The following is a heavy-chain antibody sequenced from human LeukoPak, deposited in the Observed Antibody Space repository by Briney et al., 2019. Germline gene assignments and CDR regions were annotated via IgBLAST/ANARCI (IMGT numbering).Heavy chain of an antibody. D-gene: IGHD3-10*01. CDR3: ARRRYGLGSYSDAYI. J-gene: IGHJ3*02. CDR1: GFXFISYD. Sequence: GGSLRLSCAASGFXFISYDMHWVRQPTGKGLEWVSGIDTAGGTYYAGSVKGRFTISRENAKNSLSLQMNSLRAGDTAVYYCARRRYGLGSYSDAYIWGQGTMVTVSS. CDR2: IDTAGGT. V-gene: IGHV3-13*04.